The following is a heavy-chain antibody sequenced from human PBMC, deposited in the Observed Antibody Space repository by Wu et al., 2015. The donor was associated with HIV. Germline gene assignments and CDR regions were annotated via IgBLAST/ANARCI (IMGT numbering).Heavy chain of an antibody. Sequence: QAQLVQSGPEAKRPGASVKVSCKASYILTSYPIGWVRQAPRQRLEWMGWMNPSNGHIQPAQKFQDRITMSTDNSAHTAYMELNRLTSEDTAIYYCAVLYDVEGDKAVLDHWGQGTVVTVSS. CDR1: YILTSYP. CDR3: AVLYDVEGDKAVLDH. V-gene: IGHV1-18*01. D-gene: IGHD3-16*01. CDR2: MNPSNGHI. J-gene: IGHJ4*02.